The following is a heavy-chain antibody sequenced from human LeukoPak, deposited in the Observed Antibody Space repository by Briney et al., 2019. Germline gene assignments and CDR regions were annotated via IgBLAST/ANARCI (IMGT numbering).Heavy chain of an antibody. Sequence: SETLSLTCAVYGGSFSGYYWSWIRQPPGKGLEWIGEINHSGSTNYNPSLKSRVTMSVDTSTNQFSLKLISVTAADTALYYCARNLYASSGYYLDDFYFDFWGQGTLVTVSS. CDR2: INHSGST. CDR3: ARNLYASSGYYLDDFYFDF. D-gene: IGHD3-22*01. V-gene: IGHV4-34*01. J-gene: IGHJ4*02. CDR1: GGSFSGYY.